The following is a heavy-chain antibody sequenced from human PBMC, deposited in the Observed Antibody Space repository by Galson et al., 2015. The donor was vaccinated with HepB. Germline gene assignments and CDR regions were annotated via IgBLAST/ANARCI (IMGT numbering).Heavy chain of an antibody. CDR2: IYPSDSDT. CDR3: ARRTSSSTWFDP. V-gene: IGHV5-51*06. Sequence: QSGAEVKKPGEFLKISCQDSGYSFTTYWIAWVRQAPGKGLEWMGIIYPSDSDTRYNPSFEGQITISADKSIRTAYLQWYSLKASDTAMYYCARRTSSSTWFDPWGQGTLVTVSS. D-gene: IGHD6-6*01. J-gene: IGHJ5*02. CDR1: GYSFTTYW.